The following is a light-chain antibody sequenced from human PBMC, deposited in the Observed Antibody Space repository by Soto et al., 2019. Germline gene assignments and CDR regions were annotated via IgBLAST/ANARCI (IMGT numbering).Light chain of an antibody. Sequence: QSVLTQPPSASGSPGQSVTISCTGTSTDHYGSNYVSWYQQHPGKVPKLIIYEVNNRPSGVSNRFSGSKSGNTASLTISGLQAEDDADYYCSSYTSISSWVFGGGTKLTVL. CDR1: STDHYGSNY. V-gene: IGLV2-14*01. CDR2: EVN. J-gene: IGLJ3*02. CDR3: SSYTSISSWV.